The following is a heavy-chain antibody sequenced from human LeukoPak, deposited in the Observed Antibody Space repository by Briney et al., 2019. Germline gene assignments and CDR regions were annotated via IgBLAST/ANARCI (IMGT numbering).Heavy chain of an antibody. CDR2: ISGSGGST. CDR1: GFTFSDNA. CDR3: AKRGDYYDTTGYYRLMYYFDY. J-gene: IGHJ4*02. V-gene: IGHV3-23*01. Sequence: GGSLRLSCAASGFTFSDNAMSWVRQAPGKGLEWVSAISGSGGSTYYADSVKGRFTISRDNSKNTLYLQMNSLRAEYTAVYFCAKRGDYYDTTGYYRLMYYFDYWGQGTLVTVSS. D-gene: IGHD3-22*01.